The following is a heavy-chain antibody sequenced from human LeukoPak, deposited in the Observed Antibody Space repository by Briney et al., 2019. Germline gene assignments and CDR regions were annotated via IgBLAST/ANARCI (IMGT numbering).Heavy chain of an antibody. Sequence: GGSLRLSCAASGFTFNSFLMSWVRQAPGKGLEWVANIKEDGSEKYYVDSVKGRFTISRDNAKNSLYLQVNSLRAEDTAVYYCARSGVVVPAAPVRFDPWGQGTLVTVSS. CDR3: ARSGVVVPAAPVRFDP. V-gene: IGHV3-7*01. D-gene: IGHD2-2*01. CDR1: GFTFNSFL. J-gene: IGHJ5*02. CDR2: IKEDGSEK.